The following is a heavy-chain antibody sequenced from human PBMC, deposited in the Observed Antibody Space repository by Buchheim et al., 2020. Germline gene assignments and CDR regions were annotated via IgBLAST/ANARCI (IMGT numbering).Heavy chain of an antibody. CDR2: IYHSGIT. D-gene: IGHD1-26*01. V-gene: IGHV4-4*02. J-gene: IGHJ4*02. CDR3: ASGGSYSWGY. Sequence: QVQLQESGPGLVKPSGTLSLTCTVSGASINSSWWTWVRQPPGKGLEWIGEIYHSGITNYNPSLKSRVTISLDKSKNQLSLNLNSVTAADTAVYYCASGGSYSWGYWGQGTL. CDR1: GASINSSW.